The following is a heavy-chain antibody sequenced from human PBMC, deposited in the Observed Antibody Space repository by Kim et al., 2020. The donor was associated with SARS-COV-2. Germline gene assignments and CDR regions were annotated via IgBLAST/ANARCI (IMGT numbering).Heavy chain of an antibody. V-gene: IGHV3-23*01. CDR2: ISGSGGST. CDR3: AKDLPRVGAGSYYRTYYYYSGMDV. CDR1: GFTFSSYA. D-gene: IGHD3-10*01. J-gene: IGHJ6*02. Sequence: GGSLRLFCAASGFTFSSYAMSWVRQAPGKGLEWVSAISGSGGSTYYADSVKGRFTISRDNSKNTLYLQMNSLRAEDTAVYYCAKDLPRVGAGSYYRTYYYYSGMDVWGQGTPVTVSS.